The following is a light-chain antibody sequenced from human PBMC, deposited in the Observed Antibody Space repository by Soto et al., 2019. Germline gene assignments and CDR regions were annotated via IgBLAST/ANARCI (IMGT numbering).Light chain of an antibody. CDR3: QSYDSSLSAVV. V-gene: IGLV1-40*01. CDR1: SSNIGAGYD. Sequence: QPVLTQPPSVSGAPGQRVTISCTGSSSNIGAGYDVHWYQQLPGTAPKLLIYGNSNRTSGVPDRFSGSKSGTSASHAITGLQAEDEADYYCQSYDSSLSAVVFGGGTQLTVL. CDR2: GNS. J-gene: IGLJ2*01.